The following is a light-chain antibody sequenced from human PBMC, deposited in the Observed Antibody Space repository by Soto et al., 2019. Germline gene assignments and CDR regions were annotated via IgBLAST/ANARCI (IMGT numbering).Light chain of an antibody. Sequence: EIAMTQSPATLSVSPGETATLSCRASQSVNRKVAWYQQKPGQPPRLLIYGASTGATDIPDRFSGSGSGTEFTLTISSLQSEDFAVYYCQQYDKWPRWTFGQGTKVDIK. J-gene: IGKJ1*01. CDR1: QSVNRK. V-gene: IGKV3-15*01. CDR3: QQYDKWPRWT. CDR2: GAS.